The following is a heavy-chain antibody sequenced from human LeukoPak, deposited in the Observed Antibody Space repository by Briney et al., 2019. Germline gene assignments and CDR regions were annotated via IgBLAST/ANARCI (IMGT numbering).Heavy chain of an antibody. CDR3: ARDSHGYSYGSFDY. J-gene: IGHJ4*02. CDR1: GGSISSYY. V-gene: IGHV4-59*01. Sequence: SETLSLTCTVSGGSISSYYWSWIRQPPGKGLEWIGYIYYSGSTNYNPSLKSRVTISVDTSKNQFSLKVSSVTAADTAVYYCARDSHGYSYGSFDYWGQGTLVTVSS. CDR2: IYYSGST. D-gene: IGHD5-18*01.